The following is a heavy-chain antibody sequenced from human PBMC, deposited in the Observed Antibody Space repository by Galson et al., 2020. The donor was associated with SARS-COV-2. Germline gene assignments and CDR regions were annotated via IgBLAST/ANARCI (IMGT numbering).Heavy chain of an antibody. V-gene: IGHV4-4*07. D-gene: IGHD2-21*02. CDR3: VSEYGTDC. CDR2: IYSSGNA. J-gene: IGHJ4*01. Sequence: SETLSLTCTVSGGSITTYYWSWIRQPAGRTLEWIGRIYSSGNANYNPTFTRRVTMSAATSKNQLSLRLNLVTAAGTAIYYCVSEYGTDCWGLGTVGTV. CDR1: GGSITTYY.